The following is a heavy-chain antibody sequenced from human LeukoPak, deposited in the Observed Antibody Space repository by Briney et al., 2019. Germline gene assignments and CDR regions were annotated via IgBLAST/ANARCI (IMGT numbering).Heavy chain of an antibody. CDR1: GFTFSSYA. J-gene: IGHJ3*02. CDR2: ISGSGGST. D-gene: IGHD3-16*01. V-gene: IGHV3-23*01. Sequence: PGGSLRLSCAASGFTFSSYAMSWVRQAPGKGLEWVSAISGSGGSTYYADSVKGRFTISRDNSKNSLYLQMSSLRAEDTAVYYCARGPNMMKEGDTFDIWGQGTMVTVSS. CDR3: ARGPNMMKEGDTFDI.